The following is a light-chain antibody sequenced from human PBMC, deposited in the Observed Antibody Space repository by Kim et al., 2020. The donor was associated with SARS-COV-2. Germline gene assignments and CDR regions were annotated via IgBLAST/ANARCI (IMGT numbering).Light chain of an antibody. J-gene: IGKJ4*01. V-gene: IGKV4-1*01. CDR1: RSHLYGSDNKNY. CDR3: HKFYSSPET. Sequence: ATSKCKYSRSHLYGSDNKNYLAWYQQKSGQPPKLLSYWASTRECGVPERFSGSESGTDFTLTSSSLQAEDVAVYYSHKFYSSPETLGGGTKVDSK. CDR2: WAS.